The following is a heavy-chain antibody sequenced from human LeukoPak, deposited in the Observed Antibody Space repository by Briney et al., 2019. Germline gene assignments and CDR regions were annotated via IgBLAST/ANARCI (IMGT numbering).Heavy chain of an antibody. CDR3: ARGKGYYGLFRFPWFDP. V-gene: IGHV4-59*12. D-gene: IGHD3-3*01. CDR2: IYYSGST. J-gene: IGHJ5*02. CDR1: GGSISSYY. Sequence: SETLSLTCTVSGGSISSYYWSWIRQPPGKGLEWIGYIYYSGSTNYNPSLKSRVTISVDTSKNQFSLKLSSVTAADTAVYYCARGKGYYGLFRFPWFDPWGQGTLVTVSS.